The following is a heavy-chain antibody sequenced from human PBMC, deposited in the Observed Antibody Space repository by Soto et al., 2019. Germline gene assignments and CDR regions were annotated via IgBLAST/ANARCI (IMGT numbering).Heavy chain of an antibody. CDR2: ISSSGSTI. CDR1: GFTFSDYY. Sequence: GGSLRLSCAASGFTFSDYYMSWIRQAPGKGLEWVSYISSSGSTIYYADSVKGRFTISRDNAKNSLHLQMNSLRAEDTAVYYCAREGSAATLSRAFDIWGQGTMVTVSS. V-gene: IGHV3-11*01. CDR3: AREGSAATLSRAFDI. J-gene: IGHJ3*02. D-gene: IGHD2-15*01.